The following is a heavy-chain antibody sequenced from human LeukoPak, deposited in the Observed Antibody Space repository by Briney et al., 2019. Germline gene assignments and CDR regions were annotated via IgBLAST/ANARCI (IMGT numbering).Heavy chain of an antibody. Sequence: SETLSLTCAVYGGSFSGYYWSWLRQPPGKGLEWIGEINHRGSTNYNPSLKSRVTISVDTSKNQFSLKLSSVTAADTAVYYCARPSYCSGGSCYSNYWGQGTLVTVSS. CDR1: GGSFSGYY. CDR2: INHRGST. D-gene: IGHD2-15*01. J-gene: IGHJ4*02. CDR3: ARPSYCSGGSCYSNY. V-gene: IGHV4-34*01.